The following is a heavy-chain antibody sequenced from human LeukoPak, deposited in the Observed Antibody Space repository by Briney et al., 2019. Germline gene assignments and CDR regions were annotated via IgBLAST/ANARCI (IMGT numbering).Heavy chain of an antibody. CDR1: GGPISSGSYD. CDR2: VYTSGST. CDR3: ARGTGNAFDI. Sequence: SETLSLTCTVSGGPISSGSYDWSWIRQPAGKGLDWIGRVYTSGSTNYKPSLKSRVTISVDTSKNQFSLKLSSVTAADTAVYYCARGTGNAFDIWGQGTMVTVS. V-gene: IGHV4-61*02. D-gene: IGHD1-14*01. J-gene: IGHJ3*02.